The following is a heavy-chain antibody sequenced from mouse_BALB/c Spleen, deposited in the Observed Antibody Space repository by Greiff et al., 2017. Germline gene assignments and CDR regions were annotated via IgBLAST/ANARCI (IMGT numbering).Heavy chain of an antibody. CDR1: GFTFSSYT. V-gene: IGHV5-9*03. D-gene: IGHD2-1*01. CDR3: ARYLYGNWYFDV. CDR2: ISSGGGNT. J-gene: IGHJ1*01. Sequence: EVKLMESGGGLVKPGGSLKLSCAASGFTFSSYTMSWVRQTPEKRLEWVATISSGGGNTYYPDSVKGRFTISRDNAKNNLYLQMSSLRSEDTALYYCARYLYGNWYFDVWGAGTTVTVSS.